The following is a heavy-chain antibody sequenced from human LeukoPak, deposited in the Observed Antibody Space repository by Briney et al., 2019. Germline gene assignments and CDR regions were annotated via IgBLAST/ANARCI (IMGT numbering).Heavy chain of an antibody. J-gene: IGHJ4*02. D-gene: IGHD6-19*01. Sequence: PGGSLRLSCAASGFTFSSYAMSWIRQAPGKGLEWVSYISSSSSYTNYADSVKGRFTISRDNAKNSLYLQMNSLRAEDTAVYYCARDGHWGSSGWYLDYWGQGTLVTVSS. CDR3: ARDGHWGSSGWYLDY. CDR1: GFTFSSYA. CDR2: ISSSSSYT. V-gene: IGHV3-11*06.